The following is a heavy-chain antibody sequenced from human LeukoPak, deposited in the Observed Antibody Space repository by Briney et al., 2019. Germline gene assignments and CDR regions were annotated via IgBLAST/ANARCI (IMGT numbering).Heavy chain of an antibody. J-gene: IGHJ4*02. Sequence: SETLSLTCTVSGDSISSYYWSWIRQPAGKGLEWIGRIYTSGSTNYNPSLRSRVTMSVDTSKNQFSLQLSSVTAADTAVYYCAREFSGSYRALDYWGQGTLVTVSS. V-gene: IGHV4-4*07. D-gene: IGHD1-26*01. CDR3: AREFSGSYRALDY. CDR1: GDSISSYY. CDR2: IYTSGST.